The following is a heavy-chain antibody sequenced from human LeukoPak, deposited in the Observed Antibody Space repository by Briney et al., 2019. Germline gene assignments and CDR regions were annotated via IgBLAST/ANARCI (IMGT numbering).Heavy chain of an antibody. Sequence: GGSLRLSCAAPGFPFSDSYMGWIRQAPGKGLEWVSYISSSGSTIYYADSVKGRFTISRDNAKNSLYLQMNSLRAEDTAVYYCARRHILTGYPNYYDYGMDVGGEGTTVTVSS. J-gene: IGHJ6*04. D-gene: IGHD3-9*01. V-gene: IGHV3-11*01. CDR1: GFPFSDSY. CDR2: ISSSGSTI. CDR3: ARRHILTGYPNYYDYGMDV.